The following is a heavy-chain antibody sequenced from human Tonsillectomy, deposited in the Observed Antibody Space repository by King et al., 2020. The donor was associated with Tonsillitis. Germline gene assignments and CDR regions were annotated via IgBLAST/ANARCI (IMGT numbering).Heavy chain of an antibody. J-gene: IGHJ4*02. CDR1: GFTFSDYS. V-gene: IGHV3-21*01. Sequence: VQLVESGGGLVKPGGSLRLSCAASGFTFSDYSMTWVRQAPGKGLEWVSSMSGSGTYIFYGASVKGRFTISRDNAEKSLYLQMNSLRAEDTAVYYCARGIHFFDTIGYYWVLDHWGQGTLVTVSS. CDR3: ARGIHFFDTIGYYWVLDH. D-gene: IGHD3-22*01. CDR2: MSGSGTYI.